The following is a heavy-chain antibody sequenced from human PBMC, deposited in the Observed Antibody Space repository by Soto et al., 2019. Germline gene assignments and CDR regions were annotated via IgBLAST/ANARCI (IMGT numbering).Heavy chain of an antibody. Sequence: TLSLTCHISGDSDSISTYYWSWIRQPPGKALQWIGFIYQSGVTSYNPSLASRVSISLDRSNNQCSLKLKSVTAADTAVYFCAGMPYTSGLRFDPWGPGTLVTVYS. CDR1: GDSDSISTYY. D-gene: IGHD6-25*01. CDR2: IYQSGVT. J-gene: IGHJ5*02. V-gene: IGHV4-30-2*01. CDR3: AGMPYTSGLRFDP.